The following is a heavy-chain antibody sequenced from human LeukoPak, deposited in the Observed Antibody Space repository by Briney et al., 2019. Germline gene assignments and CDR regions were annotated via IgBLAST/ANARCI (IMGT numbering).Heavy chain of an antibody. D-gene: IGHD1-26*01. Sequence: GGSLRLSCAASGFTFSSYAMSWVRQAPGKGREGVSGISGGGDSTYYTNSVKGRFTISRDNSKNTVYLQMNSLRAEDTAVYYCARDLGRLVGATDFFDYWGPRTLATASS. V-gene: IGHV3-23*01. CDR2: ISGGGDST. CDR1: GFTFSSYA. J-gene: IGHJ4*02. CDR3: ARDLGRLVGATDFFDY.